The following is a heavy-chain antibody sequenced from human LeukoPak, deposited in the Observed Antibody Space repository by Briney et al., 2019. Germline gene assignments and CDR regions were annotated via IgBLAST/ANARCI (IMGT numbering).Heavy chain of an antibody. CDR3: AKDRSYYYDSSGHRGAFDI. V-gene: IGHV3-23*01. CDR2: ISGSGGST. CDR1: GLTFSSYA. D-gene: IGHD3-22*01. Sequence: AGGPLNFPCAAPGLTFSSYAMSWARQAPGKGLEWASAISGSGGSTYYADSVKGRFTISRDNSKNTLYLQMNSLRAEDTAVYYCAKDRSYYYDSSGHRGAFDIWGQGTMVTVSS. J-gene: IGHJ3*02.